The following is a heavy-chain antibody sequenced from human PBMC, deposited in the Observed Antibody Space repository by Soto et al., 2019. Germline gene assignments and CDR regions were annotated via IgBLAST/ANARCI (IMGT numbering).Heavy chain of an antibody. D-gene: IGHD3-3*01. V-gene: IGHV3-23*01. CDR3: ATRADCRRADCREGCFGMDV. J-gene: IGHJ6*02. CDR2: ISGSGGST. CDR1: GFTFSNYA. Sequence: EVQLLESGGGLVQPGGSRRLSCAASGFTFSNYAMTWVRQAPGMGLEWVSSISGSGGSTYYADSVKGRFTISRDNSRGTVSRQITRVRAADTALYYGATRADCRRADCREGCFGMDVGGQGTTVTVSS.